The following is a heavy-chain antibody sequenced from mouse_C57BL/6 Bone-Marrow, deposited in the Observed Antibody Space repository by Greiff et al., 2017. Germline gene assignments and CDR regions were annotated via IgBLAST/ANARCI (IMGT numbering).Heavy chain of an antibody. Sequence: QVQLKQSGAELARPGASVTLSCKASGYTFTSYGISWVKQRTGQGLEWIGEIYPRSGNTYYNEKFKGKATLPADKSSSTAYMELRSLTSEESAVYFCASRDYYGSSFDYWGQGTTLTVSS. V-gene: IGHV1-81*01. J-gene: IGHJ2*01. CDR1: GYTFTSYG. CDR3: ASRDYYGSSFDY. D-gene: IGHD1-1*01. CDR2: IYPRSGNT.